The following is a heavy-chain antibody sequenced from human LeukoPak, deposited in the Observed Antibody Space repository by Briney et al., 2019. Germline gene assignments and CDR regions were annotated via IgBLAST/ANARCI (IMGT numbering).Heavy chain of an antibody. CDR2: LFYSGST. CDR1: GGSISSYY. V-gene: IGHV4-59*01. D-gene: IGHD3-10*01. J-gene: IGHJ4*02. CDR3: AAVAVIRGVTYFDY. Sequence: SETLSLTCTVSGGSISSYYWSWIRQPPGKGLEWIAYLFYSGSTDYNPSLESRVTISVDTSKNQFSLKLRSVTAADTAVYYCAAVAVIRGVTYFDYWGQGTLVTVSS.